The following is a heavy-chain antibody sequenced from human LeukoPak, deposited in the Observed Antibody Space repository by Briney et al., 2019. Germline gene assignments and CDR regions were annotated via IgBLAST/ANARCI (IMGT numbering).Heavy chain of an antibody. CDR1: GGSISSSSYY. CDR3: ARQGRGVTHYYYYYYMDV. CDR2: IYYSGST. Sequence: SETLSLTCTVSGGSISSSSYYWGWIRQPPGKGLEWIGSIYYSGSTYYNPSLKSRVTISVDTSKNQFSLKLSSVTAADTAVYYCARQGRGVTHYYYYYYMDVWGKGTTVTISS. V-gene: IGHV4-39*01. J-gene: IGHJ6*03. D-gene: IGHD3-10*01.